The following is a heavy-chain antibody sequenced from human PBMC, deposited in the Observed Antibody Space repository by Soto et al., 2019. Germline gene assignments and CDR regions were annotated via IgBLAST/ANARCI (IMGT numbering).Heavy chain of an antibody. CDR3: ARGQTPGIAVAGTGY. CDR1: GFTFSSYA. CDR2: ISYDGSNK. V-gene: IGHV3-30-3*01. D-gene: IGHD6-19*01. Sequence: GGSLRLSCAASGFTFSSYAVPWVRQAPGKGLEWVAVISYDGSNKYYADSVKGRFTISRDNSKNTLYLQMNSLRAEDTAVYYCARGQTPGIAVAGTGYWGQGTLVTVSS. J-gene: IGHJ4*02.